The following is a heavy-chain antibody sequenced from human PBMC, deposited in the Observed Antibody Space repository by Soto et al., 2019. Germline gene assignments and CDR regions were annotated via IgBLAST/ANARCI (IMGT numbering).Heavy chain of an antibody. V-gene: IGHV3-21*04. J-gene: IGHJ4*02. CDR2: ISSGSPDT. CDR3: ARVDY. Sequence: GSLRLSSEASGXTFSPVSMNWVRQVPGKGLEWVASISSGSPDTWYADSVKGSFIISRDNAKNSLFLKMNTLRPEDTAMYYCARVDYWGPGTQVTVSS. CDR1: GXTFSPVS.